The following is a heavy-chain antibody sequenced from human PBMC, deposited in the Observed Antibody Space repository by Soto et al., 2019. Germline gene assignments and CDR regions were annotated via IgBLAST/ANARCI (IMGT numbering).Heavy chain of an antibody. D-gene: IGHD6-19*01. CDR1: GYTFTGYA. V-gene: IGHV1-3*05. CDR3: ARAVAVPADFDF. CDR2: INAGNGNT. Sequence: QVQLVQSGAGEKKPGASVKVSCKASGYTFTGYAMHWVRQAPGQRLEWMGWINAGNGNTKYSQKFQGRVTITRDTSASTAYMDLSSLRSEDTAVYYCARAVAVPADFDFWGQGTLVTVSS. J-gene: IGHJ4*02.